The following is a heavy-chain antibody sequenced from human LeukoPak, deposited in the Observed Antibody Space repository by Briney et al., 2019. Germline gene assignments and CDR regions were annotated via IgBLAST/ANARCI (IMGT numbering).Heavy chain of an antibody. V-gene: IGHV4-34*01. J-gene: IGHJ5*02. CDR1: GGSFSGYY. D-gene: IGHD5-18*01. Sequence: SETLSLTCAVYGGSFSGYYWSWIRQPPGKGLEWIGEINHSGSTNYNPSLKSRVTISVDTSKNQFSLKLSSVTAADTAVYYCARYTAGDNWLDPWPGNPGHRLL. CDR2: INHSGST. CDR3: ARYTAGDNWLDP.